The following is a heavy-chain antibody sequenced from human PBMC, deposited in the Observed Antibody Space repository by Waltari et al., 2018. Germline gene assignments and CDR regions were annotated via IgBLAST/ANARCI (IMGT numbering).Heavy chain of an antibody. D-gene: IGHD3-16*01. J-gene: IGHJ6*02. CDR1: GGSISSGSYY. V-gene: IGHV4-61*09. CDR2: IYTSGST. CDR3: ARDRGLPIYYYYGMDV. Sequence: QVQLQESGPGLVKPSQTLSLTCTVSGGSISSGSYYWSWIRQPAGKGLEWIGYIYTSGSTNYNPSLKSRVTISVDTSKNQSSLKLSSVTAADTAVYYCARDRGLPIYYYYGMDVWGQGTTVTVSS.